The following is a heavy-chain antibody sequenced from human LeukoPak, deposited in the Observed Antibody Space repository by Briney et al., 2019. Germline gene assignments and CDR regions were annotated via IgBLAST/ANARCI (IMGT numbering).Heavy chain of an antibody. V-gene: IGHV4-39*01. Sequence: SETLSLTCIVSGVSISNNDYYWGWLRQPPGKRLEWIGTIYYSGSAYDNPSLKSRVTMSIDTSKNQFSLKLRSVTAADTAVYYCASDHRAGQLIDYTGRSNAVFDSWGQGTLVTVSS. CDR3: ASDHRAGQLIDYTGRSNAVFDS. D-gene: IGHD1-26*01. J-gene: IGHJ4*02. CDR2: IYYSGSA. CDR1: GVSISNNDYY.